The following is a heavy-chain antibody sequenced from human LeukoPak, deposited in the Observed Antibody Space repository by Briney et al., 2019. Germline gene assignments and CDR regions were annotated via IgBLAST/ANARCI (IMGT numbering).Heavy chain of an antibody. D-gene: IGHD3-22*01. CDR2: FDPEDGET. CDR3: ATRLYYDSSGYCYLFGY. V-gene: IGHV1-24*01. CDR1: GYTLTELS. Sequence: VKVSCKVSGYTLTELSMHWVRQAPGKGLEWMGGFDPEDGETIYAQTFQGRVTMTEDTSTDTAYMELSSLRSEDTAVYYCATRLYYDSSGYCYLFGYWGQGTLVTVSS. J-gene: IGHJ4*02.